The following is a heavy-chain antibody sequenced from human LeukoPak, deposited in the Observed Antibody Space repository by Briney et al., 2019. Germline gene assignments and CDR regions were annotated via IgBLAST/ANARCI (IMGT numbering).Heavy chain of an antibody. CDR2: ISSSSTYI. CDR1: GFTFSRSS. D-gene: IGHD6-13*01. CDR3: ARDYRYSSSWYPTHDAFDI. V-gene: IGHV3-21*01. Sequence: PGGSLRLSCAASGFTFSRSSMNWVRQAPGKGLEWVASISSSSTYIYYADSVKGRFTMSRDNAKNSLYLQMNSLRAEDTAEYYCARDYRYSSSWYPTHDAFDIWGQGTMVTVSS. J-gene: IGHJ3*02.